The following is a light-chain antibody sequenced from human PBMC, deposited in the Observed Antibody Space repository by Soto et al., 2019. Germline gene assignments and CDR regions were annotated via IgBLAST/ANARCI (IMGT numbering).Light chain of an antibody. CDR2: GAS. J-gene: IGKJ1*01. V-gene: IGKV3-20*01. CDR1: QSVSSY. Sequence: EIVLTQSPATLSLSPGERATLSCRASQSVSSYLAWYQQKPGQAPRLLIYGASSRATGIPDRFSGSGSGTDFTLTISRLEPEDFAVYYRQQYGSSPKTFGQGTKVDIK. CDR3: QQYGSSPKT.